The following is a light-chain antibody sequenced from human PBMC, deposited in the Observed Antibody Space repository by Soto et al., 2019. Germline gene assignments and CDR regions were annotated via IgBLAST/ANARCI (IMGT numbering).Light chain of an antibody. Sequence: QSVLTQPPSASGTPRQRVTISCSGTSSNIGSNTVNWYQHLPGAAPKLLIYRDNQRPSGVPDRFSGSKSGTSASLGISGLQSEDAADYYCAAWDDSLRGFVFGTGTKVTVL. J-gene: IGLJ1*01. V-gene: IGLV1-44*01. CDR2: RDN. CDR3: AAWDDSLRGFV. CDR1: SSNIGSNT.